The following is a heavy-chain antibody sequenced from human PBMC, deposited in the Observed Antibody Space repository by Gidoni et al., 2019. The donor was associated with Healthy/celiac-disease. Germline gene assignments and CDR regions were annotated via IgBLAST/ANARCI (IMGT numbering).Heavy chain of an antibody. J-gene: IGHJ4*02. CDR1: GFTFSSYS. CDR2: ISSSGSYI. D-gene: IGHD2-15*01. V-gene: IGHV3-21*01. CDR3: ARGCYGGNLGYDY. Sequence: EVQLVESGGGLVKPGGSLQLSCAASGFTFSSYSMNWVRQAPGKGLEWVSSISSSGSYIYYADSVKGRFTISRDNAKNSLYLQMNSLRAEDTAVYYCARGCYGGNLGYDYWGQGTLVTVSS.